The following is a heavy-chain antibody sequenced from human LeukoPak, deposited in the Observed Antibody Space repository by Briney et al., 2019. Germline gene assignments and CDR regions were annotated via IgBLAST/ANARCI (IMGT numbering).Heavy chain of an antibody. J-gene: IGHJ4*02. Sequence: GGSLRLSCAASGFTFSSYAMSWVRQAPGKGLEWVSAISGSGGSTYYADSVKGRSTISRDNSKNTLYLQMNSLRAEDTAVYYCAKDRRPVVTGSFDYWGQGTLVTVSS. D-gene: IGHD4-23*01. V-gene: IGHV3-23*01. CDR2: ISGSGGST. CDR3: AKDRRPVVTGSFDY. CDR1: GFTFSSYA.